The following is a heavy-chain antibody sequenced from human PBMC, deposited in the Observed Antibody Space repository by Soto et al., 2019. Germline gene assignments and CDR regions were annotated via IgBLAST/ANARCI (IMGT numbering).Heavy chain of an antibody. D-gene: IGHD6-6*01. J-gene: IGHJ4*02. Sequence: SETLSLTCTVSGGSISSYYCSWIRQPPGKGLEWIGYIYYSGSTNYNPSLKSRVTTSVDTSKNQFSLKLSSVTAADTAVYYCARVVIGYSSSPSYFDYWGQGTLVTVSS. CDR1: GGSISSYY. V-gene: IGHV4-59*01. CDR2: IYYSGST. CDR3: ARVVIGYSSSPSYFDY.